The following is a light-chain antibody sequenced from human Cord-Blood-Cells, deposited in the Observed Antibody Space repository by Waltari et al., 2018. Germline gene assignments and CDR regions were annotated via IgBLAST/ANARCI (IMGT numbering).Light chain of an antibody. CDR2: AAS. CDR1: QSISSY. Sequence: DTQLTQAPFSLSASAVATVTITCRASQSISSYLNWYQQKPGNAPKRLIYAASSLQSGVPSSFRDSGSGTDFTLTINSLQPEDFATLYCQQSYSTPVTFGQGTKVEIK. J-gene: IGKJ1*01. CDR3: QQSYSTPVT. V-gene: IGKV1-39*01.